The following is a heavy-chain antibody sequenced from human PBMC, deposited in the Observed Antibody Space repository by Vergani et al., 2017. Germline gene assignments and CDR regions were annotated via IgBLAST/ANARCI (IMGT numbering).Heavy chain of an antibody. V-gene: IGHV1-69*08. CDR3: ARDPRGYGGDPEDYCYGMDV. CDR1: GATFRSNT. Sequence: QVQLVQSGAEVKKPGSSVKVSCKASGATFRSNTISWVLQVPGQGLERMGRIIPVLGKTKYAQDFQGRLTITADTSTSTAYMELTSLRSQDTAVYYCARDPRGYGGDPEDYCYGMDVWDQGTTVTVSS. CDR2: IIPVLGKT. J-gene: IGHJ6*02. D-gene: IGHD2-21*02.